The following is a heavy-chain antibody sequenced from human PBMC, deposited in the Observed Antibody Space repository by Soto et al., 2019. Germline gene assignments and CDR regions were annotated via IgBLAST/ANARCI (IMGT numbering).Heavy chain of an antibody. J-gene: IGHJ6*02. Sequence: QVQLVQSGAEVRKPGSSGKVSCKASGGTFSNYTISWVRQAPGQGLEWMGGIIPIFGAVNYAQKFQGRLTISVGESTTTAHMELSSLGSEDTAVYYCARGYCSGGSCYVAKYYGLDVWGQGTTVIVS. CDR2: IIPIFGAV. CDR3: ARGYCSGGSCYVAKYYGLDV. V-gene: IGHV1-69*01. CDR1: GGTFSNYT. D-gene: IGHD2-15*01.